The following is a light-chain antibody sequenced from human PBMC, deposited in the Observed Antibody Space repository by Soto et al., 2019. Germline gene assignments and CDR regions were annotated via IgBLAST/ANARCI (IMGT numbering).Light chain of an antibody. CDR1: QGVISNF. CDR2: GAS. V-gene: IGKV3-20*01. J-gene: IGKJ1*01. CDR3: QQYGSSPRT. Sequence: EIVLAQSPGTLSLSPGERATLSCRASQGVISNFLAWYQQKPGQAPWLLIWGASNRAGGVPDRFSGSGSGTDFTLTISRLEPEDFAVYYCQQYGSSPRTFGQGTKVDIK.